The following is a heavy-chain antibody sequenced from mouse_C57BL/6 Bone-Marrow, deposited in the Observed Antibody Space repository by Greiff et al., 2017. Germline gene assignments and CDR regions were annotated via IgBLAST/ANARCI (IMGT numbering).Heavy chain of an antibody. CDR2: IDPENGDT. J-gene: IGHJ1*03. Sequence: VQLQQSGAELVRPGASVKLSCTASGFNIKDDYMHWVKQRPEQGLEWIGWIDPENGDTEYASKFQGKATITADTSSNTAYLKLSSLTSEDTAVDYCTTSHWYFDVWGTGTTVTVSS. CDR1: GFNIKDDY. CDR3: TTSHWYFDV. V-gene: IGHV14-4*01.